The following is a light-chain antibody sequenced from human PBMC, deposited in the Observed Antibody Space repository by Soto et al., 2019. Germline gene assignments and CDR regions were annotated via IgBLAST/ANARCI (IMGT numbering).Light chain of an antibody. CDR1: QSISSY. V-gene: IGKV1-39*01. Sequence: DIQMTQSPSSLSASVGDRVTITCRASQSISSYLNWYQQKPGKAPKLLIYAASSLQSGVPSRFSGSGSGTDFTITISSLQPEDFATYYCQQSYSTPWTFGQGTKVESK. CDR3: QQSYSTPWT. J-gene: IGKJ1*01. CDR2: AAS.